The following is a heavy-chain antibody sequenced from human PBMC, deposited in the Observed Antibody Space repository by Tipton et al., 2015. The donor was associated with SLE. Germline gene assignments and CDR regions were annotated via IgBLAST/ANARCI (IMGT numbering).Heavy chain of an antibody. Sequence: TLSLTCTVSGGAMTRSNYYWGWIRQPPGKGLEWIGSIHHSGTTYYTSSLKSRVTISLDTSKKQFSLRLSSVAAADTAVYYCARDRLGGVIVTTFDYWGQGTLVTVSS. CDR2: IHHSGTT. CDR3: ARDRLGGVIVTTFDY. D-gene: IGHD3-16*02. V-gene: IGHV4-39*07. CDR1: GGAMTRSNYY. J-gene: IGHJ4*02.